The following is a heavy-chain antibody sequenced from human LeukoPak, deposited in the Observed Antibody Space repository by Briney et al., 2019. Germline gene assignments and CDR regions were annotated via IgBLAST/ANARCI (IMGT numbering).Heavy chain of an antibody. CDR1: GFTVSSNY. D-gene: IGHD3-22*01. Sequence: PGGSLRLSCAASGFTVSSNYMSWVRQAPGKGLEWVSVIYSGGSTYYADSVKGRFTISRDNSKNTLYLQMNSLRAEDTAVYYCARDFPGGYYDSSGYYCDYWGQGTLVTVSS. J-gene: IGHJ4*02. CDR3: ARDFPGGYYDSSGYYCDY. V-gene: IGHV3-66*01. CDR2: IYSGGST.